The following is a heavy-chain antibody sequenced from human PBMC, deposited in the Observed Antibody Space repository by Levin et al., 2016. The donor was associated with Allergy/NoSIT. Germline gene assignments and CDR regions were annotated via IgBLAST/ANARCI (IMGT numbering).Heavy chain of an antibody. Sequence: SETLSLTCAVYGGSFSGYYWSWIRQPPGKGLEWIGEINHSGSTNYNPSLKSRVTISVDTSKNQFSLKLSSVTAADTAVYYCARVQYYYDSSGYCFWGQGTLVTVSS. CDR1: GGSFSGYY. D-gene: IGHD3-22*01. CDR3: ARVQYYYDSSGYCF. J-gene: IGHJ4*02. V-gene: IGHV4-34*01. CDR2: INHSGST.